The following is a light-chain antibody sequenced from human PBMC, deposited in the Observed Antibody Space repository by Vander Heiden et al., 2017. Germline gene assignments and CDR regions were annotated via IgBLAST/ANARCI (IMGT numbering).Light chain of an antibody. CDR3: QRYHRRPPAT. J-gene: IGKJ2*01. CDR2: DAS. CDR1: QSDGNN. V-gene: IGKV3-15*01. Sequence: EIVMTQSPATLSVSPWERATLSCRASQSDGNNLAWYQQKPGQAPRLLILDASTRAAGIPAGFSGGGSGAEFTLTISSLQSEDFAFFYCQRYHRRPPATFGQGTRLEIK.